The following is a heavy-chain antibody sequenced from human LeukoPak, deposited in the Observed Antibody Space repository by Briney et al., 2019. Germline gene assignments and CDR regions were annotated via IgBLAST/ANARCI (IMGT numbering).Heavy chain of an antibody. CDR3: ATDPNSTSWSQGGWFDP. CDR2: FYYSGST. CDR1: GGSISSGDYY. J-gene: IGHJ5*02. D-gene: IGHD6-13*01. Sequence: SETLSLTCTVSGGSISSGDYYWSWIRQPPGKGLEWIGYFYYSGSTYYNPSLKSRITIALDTSKNQFSLKQSSMTAADTAVYYCATDPNSTSWSQGGWFDPWGQGTLVTVSS. V-gene: IGHV4-30-4*01.